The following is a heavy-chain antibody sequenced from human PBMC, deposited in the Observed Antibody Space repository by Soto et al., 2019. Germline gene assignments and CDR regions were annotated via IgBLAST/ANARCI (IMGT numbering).Heavy chain of an antibody. J-gene: IGHJ4*02. CDR2: INHSGST. V-gene: IGHV4-34*01. CDR3: AHRIAAPGYFDY. Sequence: SETLSLTCAVYGGSFSGYYWTWIRQPPGTGLEWIGEINHSGSTNYSPSLKSRLTITMDTSKNQVVLTMTNMDPVDTATYYCAHRIAAPGYFDYWSQGTLVTVSS. D-gene: IGHD6-6*01. CDR1: GGSFSGYY.